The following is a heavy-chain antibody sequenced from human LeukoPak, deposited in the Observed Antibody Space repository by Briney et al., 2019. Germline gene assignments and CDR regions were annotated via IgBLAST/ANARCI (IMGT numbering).Heavy chain of an antibody. D-gene: IGHD6-13*01. CDR3: ANAPLAAASHMDV. CDR1: GFTFSSYA. J-gene: IGHJ6*03. Sequence: GGSLRLSCAASGFTFSSYAMSWVRQAPGKGLEWVSAISGSCGSTYYADSVRGRFTISRDNSKNTLYLQMNSLRAEATAVYYCANAPLAAASHMDVWGKGTTVTVSS. CDR2: ISGSCGST. V-gene: IGHV3-23*01.